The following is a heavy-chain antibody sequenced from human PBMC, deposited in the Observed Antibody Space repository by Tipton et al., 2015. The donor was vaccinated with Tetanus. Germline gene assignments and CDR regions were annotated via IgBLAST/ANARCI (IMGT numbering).Heavy chain of an antibody. D-gene: IGHD4-11*01. J-gene: IGHJ3*01. CDR3: ARRNTHADAFDF. Sequence: TLSLTCTVSGGSINNGSFYWGWIRQPPGKGLEWIGSVFYSGSSFYNPSLKSRVTMSPDTSKNQFSLKVGSVTAADTALYYCARRNTHADAFDFWGQGTMVTVSS. V-gene: IGHV4-39*01. CDR2: VFYSGSS. CDR1: GGSINNGSFY.